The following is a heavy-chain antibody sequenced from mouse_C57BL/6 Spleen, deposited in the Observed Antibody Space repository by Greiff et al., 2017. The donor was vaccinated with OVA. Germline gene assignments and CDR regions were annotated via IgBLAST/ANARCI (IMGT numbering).Heavy chain of an antibody. V-gene: IGHV1-59*01. J-gene: IGHJ2*01. CDR3: AKGATDGSSCFDY. D-gene: IGHD1-1*01. Sequence: QVQLQQPGAELVRPGASVKLSCKASGYTFTSYWMHWVKQRPGQGLEWIGVIDPSDSYTNYNQKFKGKATLTVDTSSSTAYMQLSSLTSEDSAVYYCAKGATDGSSCFDYWGQGTTLTVSS. CDR2: IDPSDSYT. CDR1: GYTFTSYW.